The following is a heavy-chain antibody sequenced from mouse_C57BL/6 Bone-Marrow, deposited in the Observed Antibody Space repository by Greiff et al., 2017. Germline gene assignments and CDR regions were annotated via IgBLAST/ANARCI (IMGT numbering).Heavy chain of an antibody. D-gene: IGHD2-5*01. J-gene: IGHJ4*01. CDR1: DYTFPGYW. V-gene: IGHV1-9*01. CDR3: ARSLYSNF. CDR2: ILPGSGST. Sequence: VQLQQSGAELMKPGASVKLSCKATDYTFPGYWIAWVQQTPGHGLEWIGEILPGSGSTYYNEKFKGKATFTADTSSNTAYKQLSSLTTEDSVIYYCARSLYSNFWGQGTLVTVSS.